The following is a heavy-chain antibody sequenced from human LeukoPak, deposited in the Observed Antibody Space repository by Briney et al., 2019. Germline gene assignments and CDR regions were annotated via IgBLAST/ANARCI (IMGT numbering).Heavy chain of an antibody. D-gene: IGHD1-1*01. Sequence: GGPLKLSFAPSGFTVSSNYINWVGQAPGKGRNWVSIIYGVGVTDYADSVKGRFTVSRDDSKNTLYLQMNSLRVEDTAVYYCTRGPTGYPNWLDPWGQGTLVTVSS. CDR1: GFTVSSNY. J-gene: IGHJ5*02. CDR2: IYGVGVT. V-gene: IGHV3-66*01. CDR3: TRGPTGYPNWLDP.